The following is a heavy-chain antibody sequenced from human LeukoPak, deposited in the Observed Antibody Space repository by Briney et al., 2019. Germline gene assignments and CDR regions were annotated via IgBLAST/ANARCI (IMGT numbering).Heavy chain of an antibody. V-gene: IGHV3-23*01. CDR3: AKDLLGSGWYYFAH. CDR2: ISASDDYS. J-gene: IGHJ4*02. CDR1: GFTFISYG. Sequence: GSLRLSCAASGFTFISYGMTPVRQAPGDGPASGSSISASDDYSYYADSVKGRFTISRDNSRNTVFLHMHSLRAEDTAVYYCAKDLLGSGWYYFAHWGQGTLVTVSS. D-gene: IGHD6-13*01.